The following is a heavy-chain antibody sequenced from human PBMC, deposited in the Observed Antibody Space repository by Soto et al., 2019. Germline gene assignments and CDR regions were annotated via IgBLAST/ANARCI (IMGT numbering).Heavy chain of an antibody. CDR3: ASARMGDIVVVPAASDY. J-gene: IGHJ4*02. V-gene: IGHV1-46*01. D-gene: IGHD2-2*01. CDR1: GYTFTSYY. Sequence: ASVKVSCKASGYTFTSYYMHWVRQARGQVLEWMGIINPSGGSTSYAQKFQGRVTMTRDTSTSTVYMELSSLRSEDTAVYYCASARMGDIVVVPAASDYWGQGTLVTVSS. CDR2: INPSGGST.